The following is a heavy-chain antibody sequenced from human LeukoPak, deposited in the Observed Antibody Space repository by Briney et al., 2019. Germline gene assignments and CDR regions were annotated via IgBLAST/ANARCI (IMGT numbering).Heavy chain of an antibody. Sequence: GESLKISCKGSGYSFTSYWIGWVRQMPGKGLEWMGIIYPGDSDTRYSPSFQGQVTISADKSISTAYLQWGSLKASDTAMYYCARHEGRWLQFSAFDIWGQGTMVTVSS. CDR2: IYPGDSDT. CDR3: ARHEGRWLQFSAFDI. CDR1: GYSFTSYW. J-gene: IGHJ3*02. V-gene: IGHV5-51*01. D-gene: IGHD5-24*01.